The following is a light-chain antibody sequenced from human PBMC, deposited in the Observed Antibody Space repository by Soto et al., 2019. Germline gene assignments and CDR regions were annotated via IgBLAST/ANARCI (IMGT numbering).Light chain of an antibody. Sequence: EIVLTQSPGTLSLSPGERATLSCRASQSVISNYLAWYQQKPGQAPRLLIYGASIRATGIPDRFSGSGSGTDFTLTISRLEPEDFAVYFCQQYASSPLTFGGGTKVEIK. CDR1: QSVISNY. V-gene: IGKV3-20*01. J-gene: IGKJ4*01. CDR3: QQYASSPLT. CDR2: GAS.